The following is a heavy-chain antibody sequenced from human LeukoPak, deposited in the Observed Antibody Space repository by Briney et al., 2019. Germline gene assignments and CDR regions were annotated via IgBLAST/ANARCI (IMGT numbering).Heavy chain of an antibody. D-gene: IGHD2-15*01. Sequence: GGSLRLSCAASGFSFSTYTMHWVRQAPGKGLEWVALISNDGSNEYYADSVKGRFTVSRDNSKNMVYLQLNSLKPEDTAVYFCARGEYCSGGTCFLIDTWVQGTQVTVSS. V-gene: IGHV3-30*04. CDR3: ARGEYCSGGTCFLIDT. CDR1: GFSFSTYT. CDR2: ISNDGSNE. J-gene: IGHJ5*02.